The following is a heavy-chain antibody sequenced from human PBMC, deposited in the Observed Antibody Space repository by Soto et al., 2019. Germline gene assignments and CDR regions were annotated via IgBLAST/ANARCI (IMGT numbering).Heavy chain of an antibody. J-gene: IGHJ5*02. V-gene: IGHV3-13*04. CDR1: GFTFSRYD. D-gene: IGHD6-6*01. CDR2: IGTSGDT. Sequence: EVQVVESGGGLVQPGGSLRLSCAASGFTFSRYDMHWVRQATGRGLEWVSGIGTSGDTYYAGSVKGRFTISRENAKNSVYLQMKSLRAGDTAVYSCARGALGFDPWGQGTLVAVSS. CDR3: ARGALGFDP.